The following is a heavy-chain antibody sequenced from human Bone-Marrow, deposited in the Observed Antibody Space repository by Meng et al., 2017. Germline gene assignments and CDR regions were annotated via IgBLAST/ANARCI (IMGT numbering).Heavy chain of an antibody. D-gene: IGHD1-26*01. Sequence: GGSLRLSCAASGFYFNNAWMSWVRQAPGKGLEWVGRIKSNTDGGTAEYAAPVTGRFTISRDDSKSTLYLQMSGLRIDDTGVYYCTWDDKAVPDYWGQGTLVTVSS. V-gene: IGHV3-15*01. CDR2: IKSNTDGGTA. CDR3: TWDDKAVPDY. CDR1: GFYFNNAW. J-gene: IGHJ4*02.